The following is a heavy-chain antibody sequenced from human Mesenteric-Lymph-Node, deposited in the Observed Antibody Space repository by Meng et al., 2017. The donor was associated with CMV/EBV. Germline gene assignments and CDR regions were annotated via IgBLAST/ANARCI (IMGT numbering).Heavy chain of an antibody. CDR1: GYTLTAYY. Sequence: KGSCKASGYTLTAYYMHWVRQAPGQGLEWMGWINPNSGVTNYAQKFQGRVTMTRDTSISTAYMEVSRLRSDDTAVYYCARDGGFDYWGQGTLVTVSS. V-gene: IGHV1-2*02. D-gene: IGHD3-16*01. CDR2: INPNSGVT. J-gene: IGHJ4*02. CDR3: ARDGGFDY.